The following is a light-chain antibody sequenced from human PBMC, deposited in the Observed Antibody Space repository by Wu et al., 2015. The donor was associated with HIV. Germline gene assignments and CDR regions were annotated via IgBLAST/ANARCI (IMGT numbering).Light chain of an antibody. CDR3: QKYNTAPWT. J-gene: IGKJ1*01. CDR1: QGITNY. Sequence: DLQMTQSPPSLSASVGDRVTFTCRASQGITNYLAWYQQRPGKVPTLLVHGASTLQSGVPSRFSGSGSGTDFTLTISSLQPEDVATYYCQKYNTAPWTFGQGTKVE. CDR2: GAS. V-gene: IGKV1-27*01.